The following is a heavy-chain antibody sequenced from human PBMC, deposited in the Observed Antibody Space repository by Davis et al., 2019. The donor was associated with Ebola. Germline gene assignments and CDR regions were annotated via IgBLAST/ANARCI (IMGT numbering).Heavy chain of an antibody. CDR2: IRSDGSST. V-gene: IGHV3-74*01. D-gene: IGHD6-13*01. Sequence: GESLKISCAASGFTFSSYWMHWVRQAPGKGLVWVSRIRSDGSSTSYADSVEGRFIISRDNAKNTLFLQMNSLRAEDTAVYYCATSGYSALTKANGYWGQGTLVTVSS. CDR3: ATSGYSALTKANGY. J-gene: IGHJ4*02. CDR1: GFTFSSYW.